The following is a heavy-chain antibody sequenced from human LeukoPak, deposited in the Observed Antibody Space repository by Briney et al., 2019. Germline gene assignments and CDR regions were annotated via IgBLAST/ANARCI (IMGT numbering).Heavy chain of an antibody. CDR1: GFTFSSYW. CDR3: ARDMGPLQAIFLCSGGSCYAGMDV. V-gene: IGHV3-7*01. Sequence: GGSLRLSCAASGFTFSSYWMSWVRQAPGKGLEWVANIKQDGSEKYYVDSVKGRFTISRDNAKNSLYLQMNSLRAEDTAVYYCARDMGPLQAIFLCSGGSCYAGMDVWGQGTTVTVSS. J-gene: IGHJ6*02. CDR2: IKQDGSEK. D-gene: IGHD2-15*01.